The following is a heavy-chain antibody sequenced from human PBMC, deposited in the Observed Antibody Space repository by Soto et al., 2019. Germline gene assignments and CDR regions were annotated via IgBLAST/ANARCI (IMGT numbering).Heavy chain of an antibody. Sequence: QLQLVESGGGLVKPGGSLRLSCAASGFTFNDFYMIWFRQAPGRGLEWLAYINNRGDDIYYADSVRGRFTISRDNGKNSLYLQKNSLRVEETALYFCARDISYCDFGRNWFDPWGQGTPVPVSA. D-gene: IGHD3-9*01. V-gene: IGHV3-11*01. CDR1: GFTFNDFY. CDR3: ARDISYCDFGRNWFDP. J-gene: IGHJ5*02. CDR2: INNRGDDI.